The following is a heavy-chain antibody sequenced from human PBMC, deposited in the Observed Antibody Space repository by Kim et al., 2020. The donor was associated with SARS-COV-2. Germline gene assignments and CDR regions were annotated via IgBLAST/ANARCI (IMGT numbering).Heavy chain of an antibody. CDR2: INPNSGGT. CDR3: ARELRFLEWLANYYYYGMDV. V-gene: IGHV1-2*06. D-gene: IGHD3-3*01. Sequence: ASVKVSCKASGYTFTGYYMHWVRQAPGQGLEWMGRINPNSGGTNYAQKFQGRVTMTRDTSISTAYMELSRLRSDDTAVYYCARELRFLEWLANYYYYGMDVWGQGTTVTVSS. J-gene: IGHJ6*02. CDR1: GYTFTGYY.